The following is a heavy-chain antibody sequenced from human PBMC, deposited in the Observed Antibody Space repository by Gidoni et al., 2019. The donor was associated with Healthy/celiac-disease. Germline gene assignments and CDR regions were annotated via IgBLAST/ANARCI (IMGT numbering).Heavy chain of an antibody. CDR1: GGSISSSNW. V-gene: IGHV4-4*02. CDR2: IYHSGST. D-gene: IGHD5-18*01. CDR3: ARDTAMVDYYGMDV. Sequence: QVPLQESGPGLVKPSGTLSLTCAVSGGSISSSNWWSWVRQPPGRGLAWIGEIYHSGSTNYNPYLKSRVTISVDKSKNQFSLKLSSVTAADTAVYYCARDTAMVDYYGMDVWGQGTTVTVSS. J-gene: IGHJ6*02.